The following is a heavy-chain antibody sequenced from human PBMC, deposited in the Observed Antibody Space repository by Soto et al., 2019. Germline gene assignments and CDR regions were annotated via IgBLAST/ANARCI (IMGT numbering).Heavy chain of an antibody. CDR2: VYDTGST. J-gene: IGHJ4*02. CDR3: ARDRHGGPYYFHY. V-gene: IGHV4-59*01. CDR1: GGSTSTYY. D-gene: IGHD4-17*01. Sequence: QVQLQESGPGLVKPSETLSLTCTVSGGSTSTYYWSWIRQPPGKGLEWIGYVYDTGSTNYNTSLKSRVPISVDTSKNQFSLKLSSVTAADTAVYDCARDRHGGPYYFHYWGQGTLVTVSS.